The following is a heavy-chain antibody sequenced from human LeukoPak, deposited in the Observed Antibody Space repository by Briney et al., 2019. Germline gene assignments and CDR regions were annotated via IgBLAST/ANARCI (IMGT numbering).Heavy chain of an antibody. V-gene: IGHV3-20*04. CDR3: ARSVAASRDY. D-gene: IGHD2-15*01. Sequence: GESLKISCAASGFTFDDYGMSWVRQAPGKGLEWVSGINWNGGSTGYADSVKGRFTISRDNAKNSLYLQMNSLRAEDTALYYCARSVAASRDYWGQGTLVTVSS. CDR1: GFTFDDYG. J-gene: IGHJ4*02. CDR2: INWNGGST.